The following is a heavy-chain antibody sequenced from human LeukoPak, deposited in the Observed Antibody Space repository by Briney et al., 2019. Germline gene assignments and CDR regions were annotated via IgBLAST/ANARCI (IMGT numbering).Heavy chain of an antibody. CDR2: ISAYNGNT. D-gene: IGHD6-19*01. CDR1: GYTFTSYG. J-gene: IGHJ4*02. CDR3: ATTHSSGWLFDY. V-gene: IGHV1-18*04. Sequence: ASVKVSCKASGYTFTSYGISWVRQAPGQGLEWMGWISAYNGNTNYAQKLQGRVTMTTDTSTSTAYMELRSPRSDDTAVYYCATTHSSGWLFDYWGQGTLVTVSS.